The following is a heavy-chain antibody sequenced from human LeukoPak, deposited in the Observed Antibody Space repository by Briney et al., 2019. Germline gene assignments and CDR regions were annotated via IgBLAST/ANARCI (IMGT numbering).Heavy chain of an antibody. J-gene: IGHJ4*02. CDR3: AKAHSRPGRIPYYFDY. Sequence: PGGSLRLSCAASGFTFSSYAMSWVRQAPGKGLEWVSAISGSGGSTYYADSVKGRFTISRDNSKNTLYLQMNSLRAEDTAVYYCAKAHSRPGRIPYYFDYWGQGTLVTVSS. CDR2: ISGSGGST. CDR1: GFTFSSYA. V-gene: IGHV3-23*01. D-gene: IGHD1-26*01.